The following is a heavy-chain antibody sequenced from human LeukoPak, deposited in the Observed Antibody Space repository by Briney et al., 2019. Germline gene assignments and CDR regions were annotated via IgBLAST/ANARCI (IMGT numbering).Heavy chain of an antibody. D-gene: IGHD6-13*01. CDR2: INSDGSST. CDR3: TRDVSQSSSWYGEFDY. Sequence: QPGGSLRLSCAASGFSFSNHWMHWVRHVPGKGLVWVSRINSDGSSTTYADSVKGRFTISRDNAKNTLYLQMNSLRDEDTAVYYCTRDVSQSSSWYGEFDYWGQGTQVTVSS. J-gene: IGHJ4*02. CDR1: GFSFSNHW. V-gene: IGHV3-74*03.